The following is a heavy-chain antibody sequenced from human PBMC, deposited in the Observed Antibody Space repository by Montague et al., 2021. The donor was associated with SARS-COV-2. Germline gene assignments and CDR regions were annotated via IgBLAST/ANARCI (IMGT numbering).Heavy chain of an antibody. CDR3: ARGDIVATIGGYYYYYGMDV. CDR2: IGTAGDT. CDR1: GFTFSNYD. J-gene: IGHJ6*02. D-gene: IGHD5-12*01. V-gene: IGHV3-13*01. Sequence: SLRLSCAASGFTFSNYDMHWVRQATGKGLEWVSAIGTAGDTYYPGSVKGRFTISRENAKNSLYLQMNSLRAGDTAVYYCARGDIVATIGGYYYYYGMDVWGQGTTVTVSS.